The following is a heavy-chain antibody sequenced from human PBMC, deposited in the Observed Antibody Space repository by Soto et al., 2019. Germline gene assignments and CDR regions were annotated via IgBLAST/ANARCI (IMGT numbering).Heavy chain of an antibody. CDR1: GFTFSSYG. V-gene: IGHV3-33*01. CDR2: IWYDGSNK. J-gene: IGHJ6*02. D-gene: IGHD1-7*01. Sequence: QVQLVESGGGVVQPGRSLRLSCAASGFTFSSYGMHWVRQAPGKGLEWVAVIWYDGSNKYYADSVKGRFTISRDNSKNTLYLQMNSLRAEDTAVYYCERDQGLNYVGPYAMDVWGQGTTVTVSS. CDR3: ERDQGLNYVGPYAMDV.